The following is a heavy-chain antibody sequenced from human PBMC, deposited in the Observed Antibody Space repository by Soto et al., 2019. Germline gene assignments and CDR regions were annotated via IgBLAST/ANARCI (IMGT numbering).Heavy chain of an antibody. V-gene: IGHV4-34*01. J-gene: IGHJ6*02. D-gene: IGHD3-22*01. Sequence: PSETLSLTCALDGGSFTAYYCSWFPWPPSKRLECIGVINLRGSTNYNPSLKSRVTISVDTSKNQFSLKLSSVTAADTAVYYCAGEEYYYDSSGPDYYYYGMDVWGQGTTVT. CDR3: AGEEYYYDSSGPDYYYYGMDV. CDR2: INLRGST. CDR1: GGSFTAYY.